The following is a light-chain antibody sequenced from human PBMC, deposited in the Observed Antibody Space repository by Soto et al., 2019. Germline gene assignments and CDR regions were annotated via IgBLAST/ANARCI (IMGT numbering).Light chain of an antibody. CDR3: QQRSNWPPT. Sequence: EIVLTQSPATLSLSTGERATLSCRASQSVSSYLVWYQQKPGQAPRLLIYDASNRATGIPARFSGSGSGTNFTLSISSLEPEDFAVYYCQQRSNWPPTFGQGTKVDIK. CDR1: QSVSSY. J-gene: IGKJ1*01. CDR2: DAS. V-gene: IGKV3-11*01.